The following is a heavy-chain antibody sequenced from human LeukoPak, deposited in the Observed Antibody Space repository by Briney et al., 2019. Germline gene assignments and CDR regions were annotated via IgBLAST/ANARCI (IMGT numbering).Heavy chain of an antibody. CDR3: ARERVVGLGIDNAFDI. V-gene: IGHV1-69*13. Sequence: ASVKVSFKASRGTFSSYAISWVRQAPGQGLEWMGGIIPVFGTANYAQKFQGRVTITADESTSTAYMELSSMRSEDTAVYYCARERVVGLGIDNAFDIWGDGTMVTVSS. CDR2: IIPVFGTA. J-gene: IGHJ3*02. D-gene: IGHD2-15*01. CDR1: RGTFSSYA.